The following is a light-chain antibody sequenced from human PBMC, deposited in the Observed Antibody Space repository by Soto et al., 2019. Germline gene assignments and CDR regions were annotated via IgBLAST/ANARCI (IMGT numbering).Light chain of an antibody. V-gene: IGLV2-23*01. Sequence: QSALTQPASVSGSPGQSITISCTGTSSDVGSYNLVSWYQQHPGKAPKLMIYEGSKRPSGVSNRFSGSKSGNTASLTTSGLQAEDEADYYGCSYAGSSTHVVFGGGTKLTVL. CDR2: EGS. J-gene: IGLJ2*01. CDR1: SSDVGSYNL. CDR3: CSYAGSSTHVV.